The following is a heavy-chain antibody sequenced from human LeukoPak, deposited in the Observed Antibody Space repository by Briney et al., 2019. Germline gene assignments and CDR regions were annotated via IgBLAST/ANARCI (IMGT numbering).Heavy chain of an antibody. V-gene: IGHV4-38-2*02. D-gene: IGHD2-2*01. CDR2: IYHSGST. Sequence: SETLSLTCTVSGYSISSGYYWGWIRQPPGKGLEWIGSIYHSGSTYYNPSLKSRVTISVDTSKNQFSLKLSSVTAADTAVYYCARDPAAEYCSSTSCPNPVAFDIWGQGTMVTVSS. CDR3: ARDPAAEYCSSTSCPNPVAFDI. CDR1: GYSISSGYY. J-gene: IGHJ3*02.